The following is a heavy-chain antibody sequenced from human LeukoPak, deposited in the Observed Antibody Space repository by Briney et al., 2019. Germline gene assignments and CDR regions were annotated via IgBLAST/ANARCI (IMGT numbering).Heavy chain of an antibody. CDR2: ISSSSSK. J-gene: IGHJ6*02. CDR3: ARDRVGATAGRYYYGMDV. V-gene: IGHV3-48*02. Sequence: GGSLRLSCAASGFTFSSYWMSWVRQAPGKGLEWVSYISSSSSKYYADSVKGRFTISRDNAENSLYLQMNSLRDEDTAVYYCARDRVGATAGRYYYGMDVWGQGTTVTVSS. D-gene: IGHD1-26*01. CDR1: GFTFSSYW.